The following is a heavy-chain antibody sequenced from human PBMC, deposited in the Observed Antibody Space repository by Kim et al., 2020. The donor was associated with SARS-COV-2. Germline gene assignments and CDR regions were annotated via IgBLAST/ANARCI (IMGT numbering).Heavy chain of an antibody. D-gene: IGHD6-6*01. CDR2: VWHDGSNK. J-gene: IGHJ4*02. V-gene: IGHV3-33*01. CDR3: ARGGEQLVS. Sequence: GGSLRLSCAASGFIFHTYGMHWVRQAPGKGLEWVEIVWHDGSNKYYADSVKGRFTISRDNSRNRVDLQLNTLRAEDTAVYYCARGGEQLVSWGQGTLVTVSS. CDR1: GFIFHTYG.